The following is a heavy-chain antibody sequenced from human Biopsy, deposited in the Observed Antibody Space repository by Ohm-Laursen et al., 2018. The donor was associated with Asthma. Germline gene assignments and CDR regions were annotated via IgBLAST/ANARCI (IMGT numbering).Heavy chain of an antibody. CDR1: GFTFSTYG. D-gene: IGHD1-26*01. J-gene: IGHJ4*02. CDR3: AKEVFPGWELRRGPEN. V-gene: IGHV3-30*18. Sequence: RSLRLSRSASGFTFSTYGMHWVRQGPGKGPEWVALISYDGRETGYVDSVKGRFTISRDNSKNTLYLQMNSLRAEDTAVYYCAKEVFPGWELRRGPENWGQGTLVTVSS. CDR2: ISYDGRET.